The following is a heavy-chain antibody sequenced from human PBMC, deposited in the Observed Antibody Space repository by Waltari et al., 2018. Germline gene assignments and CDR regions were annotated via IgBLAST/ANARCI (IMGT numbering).Heavy chain of an antibody. D-gene: IGHD5-18*01. CDR2: INPNSGGT. V-gene: IGHV1-2*02. CDR3: ARVPSLGGYSYGPADFDY. CDR1: GYTFTGYY. Sequence: QVQLVQSGAEVKKPGASVKVSCKASGYTFTGYYMPWVRQAPGQGLEWMGWINPNSGGTNYAQKFQGRVTMTRDTSISTAYMELSRLRSDDTAVYYCARVPSLGGYSYGPADFDYWGQGTLVTVSS. J-gene: IGHJ4*02.